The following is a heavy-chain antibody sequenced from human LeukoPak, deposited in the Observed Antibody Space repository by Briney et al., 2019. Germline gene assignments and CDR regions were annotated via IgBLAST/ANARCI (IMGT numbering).Heavy chain of an antibody. D-gene: IGHD6-19*01. V-gene: IGHV1-18*01. CDR2: ISAYNGNT. CDR3: ARDNRYSSGWYAY. Sequence: VSVKVSCKASGYTFTTYGIIWVRQAPGQGLECMGWISAYNGNTNYAQNFQERLTMTTDTYTSTAYMELRSLRSDDTAVYYCARDNRYSSGWYAYWGQGALVTVSS. J-gene: IGHJ4*02. CDR1: GYTFTTYG.